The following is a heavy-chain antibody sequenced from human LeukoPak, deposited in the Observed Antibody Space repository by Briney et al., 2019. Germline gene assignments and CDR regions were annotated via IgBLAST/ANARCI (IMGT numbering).Heavy chain of an antibody. V-gene: IGHV1-18*01. CDR3: ARGSLVLHY. D-gene: IGHD6-13*01. CDR2: ISTYNGKT. Sequence: ASVTVSCKASGYTFTSYGITWVRQVPGQGLEWMGWISTYNGKTNYAQKFQGRITMTTDTSTSTAYMELRSLRSDDTAVYYCARGSLVLHYWGQGNLVTVSS. J-gene: IGHJ4*02. CDR1: GYTFTSYG.